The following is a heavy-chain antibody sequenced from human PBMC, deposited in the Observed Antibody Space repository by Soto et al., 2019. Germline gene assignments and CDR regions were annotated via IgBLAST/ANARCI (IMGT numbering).Heavy chain of an antibody. D-gene: IGHD3-3*02. CDR2: TYYRSKWFN. V-gene: IGHV6-1*01. J-gene: IGHJ5*02. CDR3: AREGRMAASILHNWFDP. CDR1: GDSVSNNSAA. Sequence: QTLSLTCAISGDSVSNNSAAWNWIRQSPSRGLEWLGRTYYRSKWFNNYALSVKGRITINPDTSKNQFSLQLKSVTPEDTAVYYCAREGRMAASILHNWFDPWGQGTLVTVSS.